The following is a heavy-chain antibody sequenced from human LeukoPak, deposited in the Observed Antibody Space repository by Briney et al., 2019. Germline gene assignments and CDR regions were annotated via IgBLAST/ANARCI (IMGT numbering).Heavy chain of an antibody. CDR2: IYYSGST. Sequence: PSETLSLTCIVSGDSISSSSYYWGWIRQPPGKGLEWIGSIYYSGSTYYNPSLKSRVTISVDTSKNQFSLKLSSVTAADTAVYYCARRAYGSGTKRYYYYYMDVWGKGTTVTVSS. CDR1: GDSISSSSYY. D-gene: IGHD3-10*01. CDR3: ARRAYGSGTKRYYYYYMDV. V-gene: IGHV4-39*01. J-gene: IGHJ6*03.